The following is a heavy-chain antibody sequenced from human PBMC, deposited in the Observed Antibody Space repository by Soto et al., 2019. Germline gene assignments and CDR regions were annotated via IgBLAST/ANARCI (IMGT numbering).Heavy chain of an antibody. D-gene: IGHD2-2*01. CDR3: AKVRIVVVPAAIYY. V-gene: IGHV3-23*01. Sequence: WGSLRLSCAASGFTFSRYAMSWVRQAGGRGLEWVSAISGSVVSTYYADSVKGRFTISRDNSKNTLYLQMNSLRAEDTAVYYCAKVRIVVVPAAIYYWGQGTLVTVSS. CDR2: ISGSVVST. J-gene: IGHJ4*02. CDR1: GFTFSRYA.